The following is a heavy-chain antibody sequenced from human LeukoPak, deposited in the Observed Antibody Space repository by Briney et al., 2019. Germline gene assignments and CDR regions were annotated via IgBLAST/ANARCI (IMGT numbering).Heavy chain of an antibody. CDR1: GFTFSSYA. V-gene: IGHV3-64*01. J-gene: IGHJ6*03. D-gene: IGHD6-19*01. CDR2: ISSNGGST. CDR3: ARERIAVAADYYMDV. Sequence: GGSLRLSCAASGFTFSSYAMHWVRQAPGKGLVYVSAISSNGGSTYYANSVKGRFTISRDNSKNTLYLQMNSLRAEDTAVYYCARERIAVAADYYMDVWGKGTTVTVSS.